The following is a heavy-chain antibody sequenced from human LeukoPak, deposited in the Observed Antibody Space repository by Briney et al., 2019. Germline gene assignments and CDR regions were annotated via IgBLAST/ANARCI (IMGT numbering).Heavy chain of an antibody. J-gene: IGHJ5*02. D-gene: IGHD4-17*01. CDR2: INPNSGGT. V-gene: IGHV1-2*04. CDR3: AASSYGDYENWFDP. CDR1: GYTSTGYY. Sequence: ASVKVSCKASGYTSTGYYMHWVRQAPGQGLEWMGWINPNSGGTNYAQKFQGWVTMTRDTSISTAYMELSRLRSDDTAVYYCAASSYGDYENWFDPWGQGTLVTVPS.